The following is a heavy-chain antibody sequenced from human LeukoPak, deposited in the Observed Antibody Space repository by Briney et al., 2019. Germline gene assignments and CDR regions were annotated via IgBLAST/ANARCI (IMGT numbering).Heavy chain of an antibody. CDR3: ARHYDGSGSSYYALDV. D-gene: IGHD3-22*01. Sequence: GGSLRLSCAASGFTVSSNIMSWVRQAPGKGLEWVSAIYRGGATYYADSVKGRFTISRDNSKNTLYLQMNSLRAEDTAVYYCARHYDGSGSSYYALDVWGQGTTVTASS. CDR1: GFTVSSNI. J-gene: IGHJ6*02. V-gene: IGHV3-53*01. CDR2: IYRGGAT.